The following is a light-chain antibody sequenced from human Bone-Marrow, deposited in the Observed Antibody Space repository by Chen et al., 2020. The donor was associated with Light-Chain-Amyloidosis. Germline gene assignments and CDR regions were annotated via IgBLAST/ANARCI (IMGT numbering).Light chain of an antibody. CDR2: FAS. CDR1: QNIGSS. V-gene: IGKV6-21*01. Sequence: EVVLTQSPDFQSVTPKEKVTITCRASQNIGSSLHWYQQKPDQSPKLLIKFASQSFSGVPSRFSGSGSGTDFTLTINSLEAEDAATYCCHQSRNLPHTFGQGTKLEIK. J-gene: IGKJ2*01. CDR3: HQSRNLPHT.